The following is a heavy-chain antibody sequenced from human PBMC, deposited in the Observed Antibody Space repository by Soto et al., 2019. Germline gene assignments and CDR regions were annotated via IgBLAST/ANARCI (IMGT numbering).Heavy chain of an antibody. CDR2: INHTGGT. D-gene: IGHD3-3*01. CDR1: GGSVNVYY. CDR3: ATRITVFGLLIPPFDP. J-gene: IGHJ5*02. Sequence: SETLSLTCAVYGGSVNVYYWNWIRQPPGKGLEWIGEINHTGGTHYNPSLKSRVTMSVDTSKNQFSLRLSSVTAADTAIYYCATRITVFGLLIPPFDPWGQGTQVTVSS. V-gene: IGHV4-34*01.